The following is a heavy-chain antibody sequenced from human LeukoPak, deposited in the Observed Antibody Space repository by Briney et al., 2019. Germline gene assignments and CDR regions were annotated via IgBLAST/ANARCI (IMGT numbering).Heavy chain of an antibody. J-gene: IGHJ6*02. CDR1: GFTFSSSW. V-gene: IGHV3-7*01. CDR2: INQDGSEK. Sequence: GGSLRLSCAASGFTFSSSWMTWVRQAPGKGLEWVANINQDGSEKYYVDSVRGRFTISRDNARNSLYLQMHSLRAEDTAVFYCTGHYGMNVWGQGPTVTVSS. CDR3: TGHYGMNV.